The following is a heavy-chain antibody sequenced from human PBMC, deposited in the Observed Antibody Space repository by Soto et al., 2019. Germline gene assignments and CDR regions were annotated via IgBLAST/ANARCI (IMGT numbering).Heavy chain of an antibody. D-gene: IGHD6-6*01. CDR1: GFTFSRYW. CDR2: IRQDGSEK. Sequence: GGSLRLSCAASGFTFSRYWMSWVRQAPGKGLEWVANIRQDGSEKSYVDSVKGRFTISRDNAKKSLYLQMNSLRAEDTAVYFCARDLPSISGRPGGWFDPWGQGTLVTVSS. V-gene: IGHV3-7*01. CDR3: ARDLPSISGRPGGWFDP. J-gene: IGHJ5*02.